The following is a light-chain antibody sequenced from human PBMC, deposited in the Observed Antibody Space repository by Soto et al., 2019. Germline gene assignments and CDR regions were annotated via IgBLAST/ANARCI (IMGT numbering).Light chain of an antibody. CDR1: QSVSSSS. Sequence: EIVLTQSPGTLSLSPGERATLSCRASQSVSSSSLAWYQQKPGRAPRLLIFGTSTRATGIPDRFSGNGSGTDFTLTVSGLEPEDFAVYYCQQYGSSPWTFGQGTKVEIK. J-gene: IGKJ1*01. V-gene: IGKV3-20*01. CDR2: GTS. CDR3: QQYGSSPWT.